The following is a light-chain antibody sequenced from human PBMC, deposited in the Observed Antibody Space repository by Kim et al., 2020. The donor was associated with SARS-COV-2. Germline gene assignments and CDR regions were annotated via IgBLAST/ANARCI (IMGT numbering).Light chain of an antibody. J-gene: IGLJ2*01. CDR1: SSTIGTNY. Sequence: KVTISCSGSSSTIGTNYVSWYPQVPGTAPKLHIYRNNQRPSGVPERFSGSRSGTSASLAISGLRPEDEADYYCAAWDDSLSGREVFGGGTQLTVL. CDR2: RNN. CDR3: AAWDDSLSGREV. V-gene: IGLV1-47*01.